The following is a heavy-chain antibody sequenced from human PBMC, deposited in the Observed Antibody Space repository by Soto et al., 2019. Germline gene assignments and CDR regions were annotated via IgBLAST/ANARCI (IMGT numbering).Heavy chain of an antibody. J-gene: IGHJ4*02. V-gene: IGHV5-10-1*01. CDR3: ARQIYDSDTGPNFQYYFDS. CDR1: GYSFAGYW. Sequence: GESLKISWKGSGYSFAGYWITWVRQKPGKGLEWMGRIDPSDSQTYYSPSFRGHVTVSVTKSITTVFLQWSSLRASDTAMYYCARQIYDSDTGPNFQYYFDSWGQGTLVT. CDR2: IDPSDSQT. D-gene: IGHD3-22*01.